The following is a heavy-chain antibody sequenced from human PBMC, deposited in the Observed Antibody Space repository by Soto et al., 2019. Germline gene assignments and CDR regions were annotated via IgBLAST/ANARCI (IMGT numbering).Heavy chain of an antibody. D-gene: IGHD3-10*01. V-gene: IGHV4-34*01. J-gene: IGHJ5*02. Sequence: QAQLQQWGAGLSKPSETLSLTCAVSGGSFNGYFWSWIRQPPGKGLEWIGEINHTGNTNYNPSLESRVTISVDSSKKQFSLNLRSVSAADTAVYYCASGLRGVGAVGAVAWIDPWGQGTLVTVSS. CDR3: ASGLRGVGAVGAVAWIDP. CDR2: INHTGNT. CDR1: GGSFNGYF.